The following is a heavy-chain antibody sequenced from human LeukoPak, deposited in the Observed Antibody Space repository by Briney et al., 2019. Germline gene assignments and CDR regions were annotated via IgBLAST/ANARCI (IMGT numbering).Heavy chain of an antibody. Sequence: PGGSLRLSCAASGFTFSSYSMNWVRQAPGKGLEWVSSITGSSSHSYYAASVKGRFTISRDNAKNSLYLQMNGLRAEDTAVYFCASLMTTVTIRGFWGQGTPVTVSS. V-gene: IGHV3-21*01. CDR3: ASLMTTVTIRGF. CDR2: ITGSSSHS. J-gene: IGHJ1*01. CDR1: GFTFSSYS. D-gene: IGHD4-11*01.